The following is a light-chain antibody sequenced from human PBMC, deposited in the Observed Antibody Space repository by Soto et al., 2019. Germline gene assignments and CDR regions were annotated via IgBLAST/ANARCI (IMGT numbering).Light chain of an antibody. V-gene: IGKV3-11*01. CDR2: AXS. CDR3: QQYGDGPRT. CDR1: QSVTRY. J-gene: IGKJ4*02. Sequence: EIVLTQSPATLSLSQGERATLSXRASQSVTRYLPWYQQTPGXAPRXXXDAXSNRATGSPARLSGSGSATDFTLTISSLQSEDFAVYYCQQYGDGPRTFGGGTKVDI.